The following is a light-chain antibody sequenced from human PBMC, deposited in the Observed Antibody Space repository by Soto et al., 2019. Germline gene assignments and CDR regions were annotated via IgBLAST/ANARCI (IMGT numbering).Light chain of an antibody. CDR3: QQYSNSPIT. CDR1: ESVTSTY. J-gene: IGKJ5*01. V-gene: IGKV3-20*01. CDR2: STS. Sequence: EIVLTQSPGTLSLSPGERATLSCRASESVTSTYLAWYQQKPGQAPRLLIYSTSSRATGIPVRFSGSGLGTDFTLTINRLEPEDSAIYYCQQYSNSPITFGQGTRLEIK.